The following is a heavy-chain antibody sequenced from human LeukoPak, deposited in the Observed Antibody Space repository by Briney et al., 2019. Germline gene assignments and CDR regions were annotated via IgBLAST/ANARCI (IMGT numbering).Heavy chain of an antibody. CDR3: ARVVRRTVTTKETSDY. D-gene: IGHD4-17*01. CDR2: INTNTGNP. CDR1: GYTFTSYA. V-gene: IGHV7-4-1*02. J-gene: IGHJ4*02. Sequence: ASVKVSCKASGYTFTSYAMNWVRQAPGQGLEWMGWINTNTGNPTYAQGFTGRFVFSLDTSVSTAYLQISSLKAEDTAVYYRARVVRRTVTTKETSDYWGQGTLVTVSS.